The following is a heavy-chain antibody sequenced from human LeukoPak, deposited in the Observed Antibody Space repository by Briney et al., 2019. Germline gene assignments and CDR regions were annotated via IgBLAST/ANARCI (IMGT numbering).Heavy chain of an antibody. D-gene: IGHD6-13*01. CDR1: GDSVSSNSAA. CDR3: ARPQTSTWFDFVC. CDR2: TYYRSKWYH. V-gene: IGHV6-1*01. J-gene: IGHJ4*02. Sequence: SQTLSLTCVISGDSVSSNSAAWNWIRQSPSRGLEWLGRTYYRSKWYHGYAVSVKSRVTISPDTSKNQFSLQLNSVTPEDSAVYYCARPQTSTWFDFVCWGQGILVTVSS.